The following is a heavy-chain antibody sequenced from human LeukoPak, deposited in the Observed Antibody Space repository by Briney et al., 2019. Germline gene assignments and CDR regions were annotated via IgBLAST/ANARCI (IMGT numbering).Heavy chain of an antibody. D-gene: IGHD4-17*01. CDR2: MYYSGST. V-gene: IGHV4-61*01. CDR1: GRPLSSGRDY. Sequence: KPWDTLSLTCTVSGRPLSSGRDYWSRIPQARGEGLEWIGYMYYSGSTNYNPSLQSRVTISVDTSKNQFSLKLSSVTAADTVVYYCARFLLDYGTFDYWGQGTLVTVSS. CDR3: ARFLLDYGTFDY. J-gene: IGHJ4*02.